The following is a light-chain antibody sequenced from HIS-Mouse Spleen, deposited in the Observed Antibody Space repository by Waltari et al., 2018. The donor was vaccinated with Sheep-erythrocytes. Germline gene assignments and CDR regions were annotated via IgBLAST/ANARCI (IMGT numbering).Light chain of an antibody. Sequence: QSVLTQPPSASGTPGQRVTISCSGSSSNIGSNTVTWYQQLPGTAPKLLIYSNNQRPSGVPDRFSGSKSGTSASLAISGLQSEDEADYHCAAWDDSLGKVFGGGTKLTVL. CDR2: SNN. CDR1: SSNIGSNT. V-gene: IGLV1-44*01. J-gene: IGLJ3*02. CDR3: AAWDDSLGKV.